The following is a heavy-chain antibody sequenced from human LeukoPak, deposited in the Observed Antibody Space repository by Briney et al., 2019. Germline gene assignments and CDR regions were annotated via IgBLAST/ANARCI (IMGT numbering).Heavy chain of an antibody. V-gene: IGHV4-38-2*01. CDR2: IHHSGST. Sequence: PSETLSLTCAVSGYSISSDYHWGWIRQPPGKGLEWIGTIHHSGSTYYNPSLKSRVTISVDTSKNQFSLELSSVTAADTAVYYCARPISSQGYFGVVIDWGQGTLVTVSS. D-gene: IGHD3-3*01. CDR3: ARPISSQGYFGVVID. CDR1: GYSISSDYH. J-gene: IGHJ4*02.